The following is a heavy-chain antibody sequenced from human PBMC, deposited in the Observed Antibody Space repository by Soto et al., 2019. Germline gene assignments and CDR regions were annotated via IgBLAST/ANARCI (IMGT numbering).Heavy chain of an antibody. CDR3: ARSEGFTNGMDV. J-gene: IGHJ6*02. CDR2: INPNSGGT. Sequence: ASVKVSFKASGYTFTCYYMHWVRQAPGQGLEWMGWINPNSGGTNYAQKFQGWVTMTRDTSISTAYMELSRLRSDDTAVYYCARSEGFTNGMDVWGQGTTVTVSS. V-gene: IGHV1-2*04. D-gene: IGHD3-10*01. CDR1: GYTFTCYY.